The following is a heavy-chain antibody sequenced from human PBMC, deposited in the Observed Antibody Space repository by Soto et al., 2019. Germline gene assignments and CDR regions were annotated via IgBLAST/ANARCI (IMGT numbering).Heavy chain of an antibody. CDR2: INHSGST. V-gene: IGHV4-34*01. CDR1: GGSFSGYY. J-gene: IGHJ4*02. Sequence: SETLSLICAVYGGSFSGYYWSWIRQPPGKGLEWIGEINHSGSTNYNPSLKSRVTISVDTSKNQFSLKLSSVTAADTAVYYCARRQSSSSFDYWGQGTLVTVSS. CDR3: ARRQSSSSFDY. D-gene: IGHD6-6*01.